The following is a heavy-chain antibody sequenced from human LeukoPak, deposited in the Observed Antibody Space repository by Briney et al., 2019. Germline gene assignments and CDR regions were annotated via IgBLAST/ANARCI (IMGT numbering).Heavy chain of an antibody. Sequence: GGSLRLSCAASGFTFSSYSMNLVRQAPGKGLEWVSSISSSSSYIYYADPVKGRFTSSSDNAKNSLYLQINSLRAEDTAVYYCARDGIAVAGTDYYYYGMDVWGQGTTVTVSS. V-gene: IGHV3-21*01. J-gene: IGHJ6*02. CDR1: GFTFSSYS. CDR2: ISSSSSYI. D-gene: IGHD6-19*01. CDR3: ARDGIAVAGTDYYYYGMDV.